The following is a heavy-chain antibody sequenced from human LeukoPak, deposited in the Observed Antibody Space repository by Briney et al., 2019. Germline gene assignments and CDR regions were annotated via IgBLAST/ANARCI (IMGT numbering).Heavy chain of an antibody. CDR3: ARQTGYCSGTSCYRWFDP. D-gene: IGHD2-2*01. CDR1: GYSFTSYW. CDR2: IYPDDSDT. V-gene: IGHV5-51*01. J-gene: IGHJ5*02. Sequence: GESLKSSCKGSGYSFTSYWIGWVRQLPGKGLDWIGIIYPDDSDTRYSPSFQGQVTISADKSISTTYLQWSRLKASDTAMYYCARQTGYCSGTSCYRWFDPWGQGTLVTVSS.